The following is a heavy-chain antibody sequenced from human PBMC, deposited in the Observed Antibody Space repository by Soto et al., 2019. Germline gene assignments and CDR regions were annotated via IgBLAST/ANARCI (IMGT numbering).Heavy chain of an antibody. Sequence: GGSLRLSCAASGFMFRDYAMTWVRQSPGKGLEWVSSISGNGDRTYYADSVKGRFTISRDIPRNTLYLQVNSLRVEDTALYYCAKPSGLSHYDFWSGLYTGAFDSWGQGTMVTVSS. V-gene: IGHV3-23*01. D-gene: IGHD3-3*01. CDR1: GFMFRDYA. CDR3: AKPSGLSHYDFWSGLYTGAFDS. J-gene: IGHJ3*01. CDR2: ISGNGDRT.